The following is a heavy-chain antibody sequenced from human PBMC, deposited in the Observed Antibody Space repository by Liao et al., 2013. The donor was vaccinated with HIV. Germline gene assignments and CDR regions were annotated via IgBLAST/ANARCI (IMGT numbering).Heavy chain of an antibody. V-gene: IGHV4-4*07. CDR1: GGSITTHY. D-gene: IGHD7-27*01. CDR3: ARDIRNKWLTNTGGFGVLTGAGREVTGRPSSFQ. CDR2: VYNSGKT. J-gene: IGHJ1*01. Sequence: QVQLQESGPRLVKPSETLSLTCTVSGGSITTHYWSWIRQPAGKGLEWIGRVYNSGKTNYNPSLKSRVTMSVDMSNETKLLPRGVSSVTAADDSVYYCARDIRNKWLTNTGGFGVLTGAGREVTGRPSSFQ.